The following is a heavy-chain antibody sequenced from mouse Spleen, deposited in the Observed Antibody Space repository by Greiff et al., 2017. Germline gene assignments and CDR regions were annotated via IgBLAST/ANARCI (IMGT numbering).Heavy chain of an antibody. V-gene: IGHV1-63*02. J-gene: IGHJ3*01. CDR1: GYTFTNYW. Sequence: VKLQESGAELVRPGTSVKISCKASGYTFTNYWLGWVKQRPGHGLEWIGDIYPGGGYTNYNEKFKGKATLTADTSSSTAYMQLSSLTSEDSAVYFCARLLLLRHWFAYWGQGTLVTVSA. CDR3: ARLLLLRHWFAY. D-gene: IGHD1-1*01. CDR2: IYPGGGYT.